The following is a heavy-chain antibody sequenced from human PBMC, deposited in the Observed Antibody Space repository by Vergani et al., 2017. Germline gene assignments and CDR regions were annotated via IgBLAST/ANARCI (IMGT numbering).Heavy chain of an antibody. V-gene: IGHV1-3*04. CDR1: GYTFTSYA. Sequence: QVQLVQSGAEVKKPGASVKVSCKASGYTFTSYAMHWVRQAPGQRLEWMGWINTGNGNTKYSQKFQGRVTITRDTSASTDYMELSSLRSEDTAVYYCARIAVAGNGYWGQGTLVTVSS. CDR3: ARIAVAGNGY. D-gene: IGHD6-19*01. J-gene: IGHJ4*02. CDR2: INTGNGNT.